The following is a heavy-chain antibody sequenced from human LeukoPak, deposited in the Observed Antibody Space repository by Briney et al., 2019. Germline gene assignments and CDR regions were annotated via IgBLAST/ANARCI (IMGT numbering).Heavy chain of an antibody. CDR1: GGSISSGGYY. D-gene: IGHD5-12*01. Sequence: SQTLSLTCTVSGGSISSGGYYWSWIRQHPGKGLEWIGYIYYSGSTYYNPSLKSRVTISVDTSKNQFSLKLSSVTAADTAVYYCARVSYEWLRFDYWGQGTLVTVSS. CDR3: ARVSYEWLRFDY. V-gene: IGHV4-31*03. CDR2: IYYSGST. J-gene: IGHJ4*02.